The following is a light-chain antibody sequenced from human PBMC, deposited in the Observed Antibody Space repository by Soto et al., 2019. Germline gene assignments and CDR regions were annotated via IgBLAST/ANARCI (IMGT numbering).Light chain of an antibody. V-gene: IGKV1-39*01. CDR1: QSISKF. CDR2: AAS. J-gene: IGKJ2*01. CDR3: QQSYSTPPYT. Sequence: DIQMTQSPSSLSASVGDRVTITCRASQSISKFLNWYQQKPGKAPELLIYAASTLQSGVPSRFSGSASGTDFTLTISSLHSEDFATYYCQQSYSTPPYTFGQGTKLEIK.